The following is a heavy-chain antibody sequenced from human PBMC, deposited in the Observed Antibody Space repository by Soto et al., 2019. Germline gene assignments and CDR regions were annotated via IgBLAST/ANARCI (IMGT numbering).Heavy chain of an antibody. CDR3: ARDARGHDAFDV. Sequence: EVQLVESGGGLVQPGGSLRLSCAASGFTVSSPHMNWVRQAPGKGLEWVSVIYSGGTSYYADSVKGRFIISRDTSKNTRYLQMNSLRAEDTAVYYCARDARGHDAFDVWGQGKMVTVS. CDR1: GFTVSSPH. V-gene: IGHV3-66*01. J-gene: IGHJ3*01. CDR2: IYSGGTS.